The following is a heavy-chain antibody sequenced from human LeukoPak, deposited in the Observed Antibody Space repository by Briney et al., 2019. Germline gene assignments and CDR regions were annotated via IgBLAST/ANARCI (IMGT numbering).Heavy chain of an antibody. V-gene: IGHV5-51*01. CDR2: IYPADSDT. J-gene: IGHJ5*02. Sequence: GESLKTSFKASGYLFSNYWIGCGRQMPGKGLEWMGIIYPADSDTRYIPSFQGQVTISADKSINTAYLQWSSLKASDTAMYYCARHRAPDCSGGSCYRWLDPWGQGTLVTVSS. CDR1: GYLFSNYW. CDR3: ARHRAPDCSGGSCYRWLDP. D-gene: IGHD2-15*01.